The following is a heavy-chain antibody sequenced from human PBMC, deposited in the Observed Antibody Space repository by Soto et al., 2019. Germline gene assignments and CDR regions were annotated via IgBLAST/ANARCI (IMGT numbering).Heavy chain of an antibody. Sequence: SETLSLTCSVSGGSINNNYYYWGWVRQPPGKGLEWIGSVSFTGTTYYSPSLKSRVATSIDTSRNQFSLKLTSVTAADTAVYYCARDRGYTYGFDFWGQGALVTVSS. CDR1: GGSINNNYYY. J-gene: IGHJ4*02. CDR2: VSFTGTT. D-gene: IGHD5-18*01. V-gene: IGHV4-39*02. CDR3: ARDRGYTYGFDF.